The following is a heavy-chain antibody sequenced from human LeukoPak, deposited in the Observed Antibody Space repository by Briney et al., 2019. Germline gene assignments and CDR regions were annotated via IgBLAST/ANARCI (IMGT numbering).Heavy chain of an antibody. J-gene: IGHJ6*02. CDR1: GGSISSYY. CDR2: IYYSGST. Sequence: SETLSLTCTVYGGSISSYYWSWIRQPPGKGLEWIGYIYYSGSTNYNPSLKSRVTISVDTSKNQFSLKLSSVTAADTAVYYCAGSNCGGDRYQEPYYYYYGMDVWGQGTTVTVSS. D-gene: IGHD2-21*02. V-gene: IGHV4-59*01. CDR3: AGSNCGGDRYQEPYYYYYGMDV.